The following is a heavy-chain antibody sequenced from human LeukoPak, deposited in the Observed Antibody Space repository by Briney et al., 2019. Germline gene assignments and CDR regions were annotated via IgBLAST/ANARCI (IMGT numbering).Heavy chain of an antibody. D-gene: IGHD5-18*01. V-gene: IGHV1-8*01. J-gene: IGHJ4*02. CDR3: ARGWRGVYSYGFLVY. CDR1: GYTFTSYD. CDR2: MNPNSGNT. Sequence: ASVKVSCKASGYTFTSYDINWVRQATGQGIERRGWMNPNSGNTGYAQKFQGRVTMTRNTSISTAYMELSSLRSEDTAVYYCARGWRGVYSYGFLVYWGQGTLVTVSS.